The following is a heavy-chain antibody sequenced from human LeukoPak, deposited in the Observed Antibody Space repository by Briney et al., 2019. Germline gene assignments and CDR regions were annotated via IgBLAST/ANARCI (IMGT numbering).Heavy chain of an antibody. CDR3: AREAQYCSGGSCYGGFFQH. CDR2: IDHSGSI. V-gene: IGHV4-34*01. Sequence: PSETLSLTCAVSGYTWSWIRQPPGKALERIAEIDHSGSINYHPSLKSRVTISIDTSKNQFSLKLTSVTAADTAVYYCAREAQYCSGGSCYGGFFQHWGQGTLVTVSS. J-gene: IGHJ1*01. CDR1: GYT. D-gene: IGHD2-15*01.